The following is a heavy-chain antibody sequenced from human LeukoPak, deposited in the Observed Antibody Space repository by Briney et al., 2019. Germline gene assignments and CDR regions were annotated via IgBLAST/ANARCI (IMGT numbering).Heavy chain of an antibody. J-gene: IGHJ4*02. CDR3: HRPYPYDY. CDR1: GFTFSNAW. V-gene: IGHV3-15*01. Sequence: GGSLRLSCAASGFTFSNAWMTWARQAPGKGLELVGHIKSKTDGGTTDYAAPVKGRFTISRDDSKNTLYLQMNSLETEDTAVYFCHRPYPYDYWGQGTLVTVSS. CDR2: IKSKTDGGTT. D-gene: IGHD6-6*01.